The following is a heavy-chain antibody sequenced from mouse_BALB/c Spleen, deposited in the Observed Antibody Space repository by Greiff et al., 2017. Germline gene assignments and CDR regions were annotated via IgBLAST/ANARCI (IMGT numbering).Heavy chain of an antibody. Sequence: QVQLQQSGAELMKPGASVKISCKATGYTFSSYWIEWVKQRPGHGLEWIGEILPGSGSTNYNEKFKGKATFTADTSSNTAYMQLSSLTSEDSAVYYCARSLRRGGFDYWGQGTTLTVSS. D-gene: IGHD1-2*01. CDR3: ARSLRRGGFDY. J-gene: IGHJ2*01. CDR2: ILPGSGST. CDR1: GYTFSSYW. V-gene: IGHV1-9*01.